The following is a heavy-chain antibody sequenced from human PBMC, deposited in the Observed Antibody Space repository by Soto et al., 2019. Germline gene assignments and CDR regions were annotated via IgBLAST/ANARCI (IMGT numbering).Heavy chain of an antibody. CDR3: ARDRVVPAAIAYGWFDP. Sequence: SETLSLTCTVSGGSISSGGYYWSWIRQHPGKGLEWIGYIYYSGSTYYNPSLKSRVTISVDTSKNQFSLKLSSVTAADTAVYYCARDRVVPAAIAYGWFDPWGQGTLVTVS. CDR1: GGSISSGGYY. CDR2: IYYSGST. D-gene: IGHD2-2*01. J-gene: IGHJ5*02. V-gene: IGHV4-31*03.